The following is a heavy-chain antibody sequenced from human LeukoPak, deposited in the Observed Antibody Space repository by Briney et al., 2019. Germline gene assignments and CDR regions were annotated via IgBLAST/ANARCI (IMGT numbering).Heavy chain of an antibody. D-gene: IGHD4-17*01. J-gene: IGHJ4*02. CDR3: ARDGPTVTNPPFDY. CDR1: GFTFSSYS. V-gene: IGHV3-21*01. Sequence: GGSLRLSCAASGFTFSSYSMNWVRQAPGKGLEWVSSISSSSSYIYYADSVKGRFTISRDNAKNSLYLQMNSLRAEDTAVYYCARDGPTVTNPPFDYWGQGTLVTVSS. CDR2: ISSSSSYI.